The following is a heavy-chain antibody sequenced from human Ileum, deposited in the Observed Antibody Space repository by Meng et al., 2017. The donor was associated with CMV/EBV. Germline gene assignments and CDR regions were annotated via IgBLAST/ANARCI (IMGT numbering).Heavy chain of an antibody. V-gene: IGHV3-15*01. CDR1: GFTFNNAW. J-gene: IGHJ5*02. CDR3: TTDSPLRILDYLGAP. D-gene: IGHD3/OR15-3a*01. CDR2: IKSKTEGGTA. Sequence: GGSLRLSCAASGFTFNNAWMTWVRQAPGKGLEWVGRIKSKTEGGTADYAAPVKGRFTISRDDSKNTLYLQVNSLRTDDTAVYYCTTDSPLRILDYLGAPWGQGTLVTVSS.